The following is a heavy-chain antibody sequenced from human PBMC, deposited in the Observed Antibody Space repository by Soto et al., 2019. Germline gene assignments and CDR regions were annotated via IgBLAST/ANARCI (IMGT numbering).Heavy chain of an antibody. V-gene: IGHV3-23*01. CDR3: AKVSEVAYYDILTGYST. CDR1: GFTFSSYA. Sequence: GGSLRLSCAASGFTFSSYAMSWVRQAPGKGLEWVSAISGSGGSTYYADSVKGRFTISRDNSKNTLYLQMNSLRAEDTAVYYCAKVSEVAYYDILTGYSTWGQGTLVTVSS. D-gene: IGHD3-9*01. J-gene: IGHJ4*02. CDR2: ISGSGGST.